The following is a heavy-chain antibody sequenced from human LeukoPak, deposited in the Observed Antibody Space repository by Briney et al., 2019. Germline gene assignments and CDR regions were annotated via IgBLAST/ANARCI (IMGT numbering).Heavy chain of an antibody. D-gene: IGHD3-10*01. CDR2: IYNTGNT. J-gene: IGHJ4*02. Sequence: SETLSLTCTVFGGSISSYYWNWIRQPPGKGLEWIGYIYNTGNTNNNPSLKSRVTISVDTSKNDFSLKLSSVTAADTAVYYCARETPYGSGSYPFDYWGQGILVTVSS. CDR1: GGSISSYY. CDR3: ARETPYGSGSYPFDY. V-gene: IGHV4-59*01.